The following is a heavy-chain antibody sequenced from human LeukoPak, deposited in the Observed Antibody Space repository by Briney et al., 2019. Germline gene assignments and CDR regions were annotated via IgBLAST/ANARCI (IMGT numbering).Heavy chain of an antibody. D-gene: IGHD3-22*01. CDR2: ISYDGSNK. CDR3: ARESNYYDSSGYYPYYFDY. Sequence: GRSLGLSCAASGFTFSTYAMHWVRQAPGKGLEWVAVISYDGSNKYYADSVKGRFTISRDSSKNTLYLQMNSLRAEDTAVYYCARESNYYDSSGYYPYYFDYWGQGTLVTVSS. J-gene: IGHJ4*02. CDR1: GFTFSTYA. V-gene: IGHV3-30-3*01.